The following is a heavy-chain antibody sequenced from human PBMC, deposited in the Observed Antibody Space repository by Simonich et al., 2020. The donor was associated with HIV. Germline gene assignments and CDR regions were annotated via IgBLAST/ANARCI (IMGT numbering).Heavy chain of an antibody. Sequence: QVQLVQSGAEVKKPGASVKVSCKASGYTFTDWNIHWVRQAPGQGLGWMGRINPNSGGTDYPQKFQGRVTMTRDTSISTAYMELSRLRSDDTAVYYCATHGPGSFSSALDIWGQGTRVTVSS. CDR2: INPNSGGT. CDR3: ATHGPGSFSSALDI. CDR1: GYTFTDWN. V-gene: IGHV1-2*06. D-gene: IGHD6-6*01. J-gene: IGHJ3*02.